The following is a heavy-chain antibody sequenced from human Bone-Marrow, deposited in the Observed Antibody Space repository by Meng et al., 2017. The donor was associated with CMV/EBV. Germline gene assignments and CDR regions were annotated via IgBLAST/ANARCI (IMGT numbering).Heavy chain of an antibody. Sequence: SETLSLTCAVYGGSFSGYYWSWIRQPPGKGLEWIGEINHSGSTNYDPSLKSRVTISVDTSKNQFSLKLSSVTAADTAVYYCARPSGSGSLENYWGQGTLVTVSS. D-gene: IGHD3-10*01. J-gene: IGHJ4*02. CDR3: ARPSGSGSLENY. V-gene: IGHV4-34*01. CDR2: INHSGST. CDR1: GGSFSGYY.